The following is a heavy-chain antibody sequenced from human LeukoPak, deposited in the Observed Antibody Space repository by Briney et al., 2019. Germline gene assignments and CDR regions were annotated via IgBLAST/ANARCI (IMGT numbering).Heavy chain of an antibody. V-gene: IGHV3-48*03. J-gene: IGHJ5*02. CDR3: ARGRRVLQGNNWFDP. CDR2: ISSSGSTI. CDR1: GFTFSSYE. D-gene: IGHD4/OR15-4a*01. Sequence: GGSLRLSCAASGFTFSSYEMTWVRQAPGQGLEWVSYISSSGSTIYYADSVKGRFTISRDNAKNSLYLQMNSLRAEDTAIYYCARGRRVLQGNNWFDPWGQGTLVTVSS.